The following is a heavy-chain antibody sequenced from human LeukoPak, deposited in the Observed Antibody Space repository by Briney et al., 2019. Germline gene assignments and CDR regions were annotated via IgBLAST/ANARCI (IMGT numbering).Heavy chain of an antibody. Sequence: SETLSLTCAVYGGSFGGYYWSWIRQPPGKGLEWIGEINHSGSTNYNPSLKSRVTISVDTSKNQFSLKLSSVTAADTVVYYCARGPVGATWFDYWGQGTLVTVSS. CDR2: INHSGST. CDR3: ARGPVGATWFDY. CDR1: GGSFGGYY. J-gene: IGHJ4*02. V-gene: IGHV4-34*01. D-gene: IGHD1-26*01.